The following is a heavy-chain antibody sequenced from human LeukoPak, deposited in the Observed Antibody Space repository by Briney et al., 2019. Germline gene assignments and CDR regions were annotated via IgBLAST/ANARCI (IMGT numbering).Heavy chain of an antibody. CDR3: AKGVWYGFDN. J-gene: IGHJ4*02. V-gene: IGHV3-30*02. CDR1: GFIFSSYG. D-gene: IGHD6-19*01. Sequence: QPGGSLRLSCAASGFIFSSYGMHWVRQAPGKGLEWVAFIHLHGSQKYYADSVKGRFTISRDNSENTMYLQMSSLRAEDTAVYCCAKGVWYGFDNWGQGTLVTVSS. CDR2: IHLHGSQK.